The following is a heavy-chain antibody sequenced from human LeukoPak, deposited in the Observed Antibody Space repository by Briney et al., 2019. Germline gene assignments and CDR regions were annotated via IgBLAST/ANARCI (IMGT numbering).Heavy chain of an antibody. V-gene: IGHV3-30*01. J-gene: IGHJ4*02. CDR1: GFTFSSYA. CDR3: ARDSTYYYDSGSSGPHYFDN. CDR2: ISSGGVYE. Sequence: GGSLRPSCAASGFTFSSYAMHWVRQAPGKGLEWVSIISSGGVYEYYADSVKGRFTISRDNSKNTLYLQLNSLRTEDTAVYYCARDSTYYYDSGSSGPHYFDNWGQGTLVTVSS. D-gene: IGHD3-10*01.